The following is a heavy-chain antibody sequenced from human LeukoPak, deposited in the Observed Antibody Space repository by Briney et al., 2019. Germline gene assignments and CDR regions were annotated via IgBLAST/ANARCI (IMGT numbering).Heavy chain of an antibody. J-gene: IGHJ4*02. V-gene: IGHV5-51*01. CDR2: IYPGDSDT. D-gene: IGHD3-10*01. CDR1: GYSFTSYW. CDR3: ARQSGSSGFDPGIDY. Sequence: GESLKISCKGSGYSFTSYWIGWVRQMPGKGLEWRGIIYPGDSDTRYSPSFQGQVTISANKSISTAYLQCSSLKDSDTAMYYCARQSGSSGFDPGIDYWGQGTLVTVSS.